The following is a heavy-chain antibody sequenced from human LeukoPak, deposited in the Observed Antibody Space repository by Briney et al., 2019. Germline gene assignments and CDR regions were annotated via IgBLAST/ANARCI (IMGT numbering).Heavy chain of an antibody. CDR2: ISGSGGST. J-gene: IGHJ4*02. V-gene: IGHV3-23*01. Sequence: GGSPRLSCAASGFTFSSYAMSWVRQAPGKGLEWVSAISGSGGSTYYADSVKGRFTISRDNSKNTLYLQMNSLRAEDTAVYYCAKYVAIAAAAMGFDYWGQGTLVTVSS. CDR3: AKYVAIAAAAMGFDY. CDR1: GFTFSSYA. D-gene: IGHD6-13*01.